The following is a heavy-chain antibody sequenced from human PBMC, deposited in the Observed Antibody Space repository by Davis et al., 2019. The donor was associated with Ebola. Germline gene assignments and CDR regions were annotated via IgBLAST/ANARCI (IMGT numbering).Heavy chain of an antibody. V-gene: IGHV4-39*01. CDR3: ARVVSAAIRAYYYYGMDV. J-gene: IGHJ6*02. Sequence: SETLSLTCTVSGGSISSSSYYWGWIRQPPGKGLEWIGSIYYSGSTYYNPSLKSRVTISVDTSKNQFSLKLSSVTAADTAVYYCARVVSAAIRAYYYYGMDVWGQGTTVTVSS. D-gene: IGHD2-21*02. CDR2: IYYSGST. CDR1: GGSISSSSYY.